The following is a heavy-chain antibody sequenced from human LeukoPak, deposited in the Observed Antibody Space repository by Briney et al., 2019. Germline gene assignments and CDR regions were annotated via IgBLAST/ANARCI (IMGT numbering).Heavy chain of an antibody. CDR2: VSSSGSTI. CDR3: ARDMNYDSSGYPAYGMDV. CDR1: GFTFSDYY. V-gene: IGHV3-11*01. D-gene: IGHD3-22*01. J-gene: IGHJ6*02. Sequence: GGSLRLSCAASGFTFSDYYMSWIRQAPGKGLEWVSYVSSSGSTIYYADSVKGRFTISRDNAKNSLYLQMNSLRAEDTAVYYCARDMNYDSSGYPAYGMDVWGQGTTVTVSS.